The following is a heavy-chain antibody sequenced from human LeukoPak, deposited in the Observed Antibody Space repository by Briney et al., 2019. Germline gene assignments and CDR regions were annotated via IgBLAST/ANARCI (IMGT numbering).Heavy chain of an antibody. V-gene: IGHV3-11*01. D-gene: IGHD2-15*01. CDR1: GFTFSDYY. CDR2: ISSSGSTI. Sequence: GGSLRLSCAASGFTFSDYYMSWIRQAPGKGLEWVSYISSSGSTIYYADSVKGRFTISRDNAKNSLYLQMNSLRAEDTAVYYCARDCSGGSCSPYYYYYYGMDVWGQGTTVTVSS. J-gene: IGHJ6*02. CDR3: ARDCSGGSCSPYYYYYYGMDV.